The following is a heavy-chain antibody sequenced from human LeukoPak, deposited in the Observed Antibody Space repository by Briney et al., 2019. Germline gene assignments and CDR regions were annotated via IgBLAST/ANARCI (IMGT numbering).Heavy chain of an antibody. CDR3: ARYHTALNY. Sequence: GRSLRLSCAASGFTFSSYWMHWVRQAPGKGLVWVSRIYSDGSSTNYADSVKGRFTISRDNSKNTLYLQMNNVRVEDTAVYFCARYHTALNYWGQGTLVTASS. D-gene: IGHD5-18*01. CDR2: IYSDGSST. J-gene: IGHJ4*02. CDR1: GFTFSSYW. V-gene: IGHV3-74*01.